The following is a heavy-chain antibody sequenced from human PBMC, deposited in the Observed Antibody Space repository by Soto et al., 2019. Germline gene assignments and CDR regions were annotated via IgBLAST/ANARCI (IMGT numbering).Heavy chain of an antibody. CDR2: ISGSGGST. CDR1: GFTFSSYA. CDR3: AKDSCSGGSCYSVWFDP. D-gene: IGHD2-15*01. V-gene: IGHV3-23*01. Sequence: EVQLLESGGGLVQPGGSLRLSCAASGFTFSSYAMSWVRQAPGKGLEWVSAISGSGGSTYYADSVKGRFTISRDNSKNTLYLQMNSLRAEDTAVYYCAKDSCSGGSCYSVWFDPWGQGTLVTVSS. J-gene: IGHJ5*02.